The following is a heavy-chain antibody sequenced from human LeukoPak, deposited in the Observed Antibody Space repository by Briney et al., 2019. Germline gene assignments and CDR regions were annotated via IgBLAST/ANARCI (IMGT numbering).Heavy chain of an antibody. J-gene: IGHJ4*02. CDR3: AREDYGDYVFDY. CDR1: GFTFSSYA. CDR2: ISYDGSNK. D-gene: IGHD4-17*01. Sequence: QSGGSLRLSCAASGFTFSSYAMHWVRQAPGKGLEWVAVISYDGSNKYYADSVKGRFTISRDNSKNTLYLQMNSLRAEDTAVYYCAREDYGDYVFDYWGQGTLVTVSS. V-gene: IGHV3-30-3*01.